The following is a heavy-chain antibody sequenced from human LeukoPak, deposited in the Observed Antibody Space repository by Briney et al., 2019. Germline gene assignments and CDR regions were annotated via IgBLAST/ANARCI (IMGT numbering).Heavy chain of an antibody. CDR3: ARDLVTSGWYTFDF. J-gene: IGHJ5*01. D-gene: IGHD6-19*01. Sequence: SQTLSLTCAISGDSVSSKNGAWNWIRQSPSRGLEWLGRTYYRSKWYDEYADSVKGRVTISPDTSKNQFSLHVYSVTPEDTAVYYCARDLVTSGWYTFDFWGQGTLVTVSS. V-gene: IGHV6-1*01. CDR2: TYYRSKWYD. CDR1: GDSVSSKNGA.